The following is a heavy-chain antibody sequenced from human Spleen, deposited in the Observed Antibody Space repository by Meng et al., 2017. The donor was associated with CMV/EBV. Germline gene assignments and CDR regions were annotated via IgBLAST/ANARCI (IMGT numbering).Heavy chain of an antibody. J-gene: IGHJ6*02. Sequence: GGSLRLSCAASGFTFSSYWMSWVRQAPGKGLEWVANIKQDGSEKYYVDSVKGRFTISRDNAKNSLYLQMNSLRAEDTAVFYCARDSSLAYCSGTSCSMDYYYYGMDVWGQGTTVTVSS. CDR2: IKQDGSEK. CDR1: GFTFSSYW. CDR3: ARDSSLAYCSGTSCSMDYYYYGMDV. D-gene: IGHD2-2*01. V-gene: IGHV3-7*01.